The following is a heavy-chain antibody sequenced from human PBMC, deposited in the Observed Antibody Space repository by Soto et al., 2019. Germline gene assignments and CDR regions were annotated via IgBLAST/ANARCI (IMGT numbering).Heavy chain of an antibody. CDR1: GFTFSSYE. CDR2: ISSSGSTI. Sequence: HPGGSLRLSCAASGFTFSSYEMNWVRQAPGKGLEWVSYISSSGSTIYYADSVKGRFTISRDNAKNSLYLQMNSLRAEDTAVYYCAREDVLLWFGELDYWGQGTLVTVSS. D-gene: IGHD3-10*01. J-gene: IGHJ4*02. V-gene: IGHV3-48*03. CDR3: AREDVLLWFGELDY.